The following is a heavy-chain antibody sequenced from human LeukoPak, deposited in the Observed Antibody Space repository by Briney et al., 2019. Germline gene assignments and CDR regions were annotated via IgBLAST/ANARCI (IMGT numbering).Heavy chain of an antibody. V-gene: IGHV3-11*01. D-gene: IGHD3-10*01. CDR1: GFTFSDYY. CDR2: ISSSGSTI. J-gene: IGHJ3*02. Sequence: GGSLRLSCAASGFTFSDYYMSWIRQAPGKGLEWVSYISSSGSTIYYADSVKGRFTISRDNAKNSLYLQMNSLRAEDTAVYYCARRITMVRGVRAGAFDIWGQGTMVTVSS. CDR3: ARRITMVRGVRAGAFDI.